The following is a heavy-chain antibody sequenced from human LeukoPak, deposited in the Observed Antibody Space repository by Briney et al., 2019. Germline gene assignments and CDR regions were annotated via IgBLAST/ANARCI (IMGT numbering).Heavy chain of an antibody. CDR2: IIPIFGTA. V-gene: IGHV1-69*13. J-gene: IGHJ6*02. CDR3: ARDPRIADPYYYYGMDV. Sequence: LVKVSCKASRYTFSSYAISWVRQAPGQGLEWMGGIIPIFGTANYAQKFQGRVTITADESTSTAYMELSSLRSEDTAVYYCARDPRIADPYYYYGMDVWGQGTTVTVSS. D-gene: IGHD6-6*01. CDR1: RYTFSSYA.